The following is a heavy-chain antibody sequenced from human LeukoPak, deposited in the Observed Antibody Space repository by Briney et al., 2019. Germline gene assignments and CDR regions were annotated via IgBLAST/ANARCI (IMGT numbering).Heavy chain of an antibody. D-gene: IGHD6-19*01. Sequence: ASVKVSCQASGYTFSAYSIHWVRQAPGQRFEWMGWIDADSGDTRYSQRFQGRVTFTRDTSASTVYMGLSSLRSEDTAVYYCARGSTSGWPLDYWGQETLVTISS. CDR2: IDADSGDT. J-gene: IGHJ4*02. CDR3: ARGSTSGWPLDY. V-gene: IGHV1-3*01. CDR1: GYTFSAYS.